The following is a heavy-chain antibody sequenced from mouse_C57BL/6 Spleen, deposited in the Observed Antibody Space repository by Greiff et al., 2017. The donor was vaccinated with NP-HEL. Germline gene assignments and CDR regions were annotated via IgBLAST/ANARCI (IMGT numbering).Heavy chain of an antibody. Sequence: QVQLQQPGAELVRPGSSVKLSCKASGYTFTSYWMHWVKQRPIQGLEWIGNIDPSDSETHYNQKFKDKATLTVDKSSSTAYMQLSSLTSEDSAVYYCARGYYSNYVGYAMDYWGQGTSVTVSS. D-gene: IGHD2-5*01. CDR1: GYTFTSYW. CDR3: ARGYYSNYVGYAMDY. J-gene: IGHJ4*01. CDR2: IDPSDSET. V-gene: IGHV1-52*01.